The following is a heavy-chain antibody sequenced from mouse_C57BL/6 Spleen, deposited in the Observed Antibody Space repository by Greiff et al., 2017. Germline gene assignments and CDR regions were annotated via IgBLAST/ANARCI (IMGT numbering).Heavy chain of an antibody. V-gene: IGHV5-4*01. CDR2: ISDGGSYT. Sequence: EVQGVESGGGLVKPGGSLKLSCAASGFTFSSYAMSWVRQTPEKRLAWVATISDGGSYTYYPDNVKGRFTISRDNAKNNLYLQMSHLKSEDTAMYYCARDGKHFDYWGQGTTLTVAS. CDR3: ARDGKHFDY. CDR1: GFTFSSYA. J-gene: IGHJ2*01. D-gene: IGHD1-1*01.